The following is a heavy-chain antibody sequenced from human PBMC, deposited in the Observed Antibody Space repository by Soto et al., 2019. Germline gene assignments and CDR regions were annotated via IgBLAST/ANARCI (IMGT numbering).Heavy chain of an antibody. Sequence: GSGPTLVNPTQTLTLTCTFSGFSFSPSGVGVGWIRQPPGKALEWLALIYWNDDKRYSPSLKSRLTITKDTSKNRVVLTMTNMDPVDTATYYCAHLPIFHEGHDAFDIWGQGTMVTVSS. CDR3: AHLPIFHEGHDAFDI. CDR2: IYWNDDK. D-gene: IGHD3-9*01. V-gene: IGHV2-5*01. J-gene: IGHJ3*02. CDR1: GFSFSPSGVG.